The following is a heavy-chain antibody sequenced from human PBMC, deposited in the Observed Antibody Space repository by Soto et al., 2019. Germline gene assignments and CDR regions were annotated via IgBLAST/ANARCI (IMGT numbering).Heavy chain of an antibody. J-gene: IGHJ4*02. CDR1: VCTFRSCA. D-gene: IGHD3-10*01. Sequence: PVGSLRLSCSSCVCTFRSCAVHGVRQTPGNWLEWVGVISYGGSNKYYADSVKGRFTISRDNSKNTLYLQMNSLRAEDTAMYYCAKDRPTPTHYYASGHYSNFRENEFCGQGHLVNVS. CDR2: ISYGGSNK. CDR3: AKDRPTPTHYYASGHYSNFRENEF. V-gene: IGHV3-30-3*01.